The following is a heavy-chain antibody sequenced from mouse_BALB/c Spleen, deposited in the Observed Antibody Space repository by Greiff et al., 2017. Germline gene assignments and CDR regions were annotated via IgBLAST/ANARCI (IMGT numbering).Heavy chain of an antibody. D-gene: IGHD1-1*01. J-gene: IGHJ2*01. CDR2: IFPGTGTT. CDR1: GYTFTSYW. CDR3: ARGGSSSSYYFDY. V-gene: IGHV1S132*01. Sequence: QVQLQQSGAELVKPGASVKLSCKTSGYTFTSYWIQWVKQRPGQGLGWIGEIFPGTGTTYYNEKFKGKATLTIDTSSSTAYMQLSSLTSEDSAVYFCARGGSSSSYYFDYWGQGTTLTVSS.